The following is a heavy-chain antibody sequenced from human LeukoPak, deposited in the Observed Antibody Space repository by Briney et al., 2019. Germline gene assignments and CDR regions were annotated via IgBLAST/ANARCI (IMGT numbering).Heavy chain of an antibody. CDR1: GYTFTGYY. CDR3: ARPYSSSSYYYGMDV. CDR2: IIPIFGTP. J-gene: IGHJ6*02. D-gene: IGHD6-6*01. Sequence: EASVKVSCKASGYTFTGYYMHWVRQAPGQGLEWMGGIIPIFGTPNYAQKFQGRVTITADESTSTAYMELSSLRSEDTAVYYCARPYSSSSYYYGMDVWGQGTTVTVSS. V-gene: IGHV1-69*13.